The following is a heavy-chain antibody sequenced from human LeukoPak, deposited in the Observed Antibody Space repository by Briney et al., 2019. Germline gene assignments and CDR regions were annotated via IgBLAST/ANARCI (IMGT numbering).Heavy chain of an antibody. D-gene: IGHD3-10*01. J-gene: IGHJ4*02. CDR3: ARGQYYYGSGSGDYFDY. CDR1: GYTFTSYD. V-gene: IGHV1-8*03. CDR2: MNPNSDNT. Sequence: GASVKVSCRASGYTFTSYDINWVRQATGQGLEWMGWMNPNSDNTGYAQKFQGRVTITRNTSISTAYMELSSLRSEDTAVYYCARGQYYYGSGSGDYFDYWGQGTLVTVSS.